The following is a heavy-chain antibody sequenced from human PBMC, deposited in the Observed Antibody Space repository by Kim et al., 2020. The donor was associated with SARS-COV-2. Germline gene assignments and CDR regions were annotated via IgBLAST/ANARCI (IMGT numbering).Heavy chain of an antibody. Sequence: GGSLRLSCAASGVTFSSYAMSWVRQAPGKGLEWVSAISGSGGSTYYADSVKGRFTISRDNSKNTLYLQMNSLRAEDTAVYYCAKTDYGDYGFLDYWGQGTLVTVSS. D-gene: IGHD4-17*01. CDR2: ISGSGGST. CDR1: GVTFSSYA. J-gene: IGHJ4*02. V-gene: IGHV3-23*01. CDR3: AKTDYGDYGFLDY.